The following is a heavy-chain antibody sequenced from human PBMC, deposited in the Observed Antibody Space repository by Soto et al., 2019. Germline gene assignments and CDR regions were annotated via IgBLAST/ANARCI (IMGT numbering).Heavy chain of an antibody. D-gene: IGHD3-16*01. CDR3: AIAKRGGFDC. V-gene: IGHV3-53*01. CDR2: TYSGGNT. Sequence: EVQLVESGGGLIRPGGTLRLSCAASGFTVNGNYVSWVRQAPGKGLELVSFTYSGGNTDYADSVKGRFTTSTDTSKNTLYLQMNSLTAEDTAVYYCAIAKRGGFDCWGQGTLVTVSS. CDR1: GFTVNGNY. J-gene: IGHJ4*02.